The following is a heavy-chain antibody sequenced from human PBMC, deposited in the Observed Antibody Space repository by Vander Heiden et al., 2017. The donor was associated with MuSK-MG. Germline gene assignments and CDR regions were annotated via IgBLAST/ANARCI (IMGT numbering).Heavy chain of an antibody. V-gene: IGHV4-39*01. CDR2: ILHGGST. D-gene: IGHD3-10*01. CDR1: GGSISSSNYY. J-gene: IGHJ4*02. Sequence: QLQLHESGPGLVKPSEPLSLTCIVPGGSISSSNYYCGWIRQPPGQGLEWIGSILHGGSTYYNPSLKSRVTISVDTSKNQFSLKLSSVTAADTAVYYCARLDYYSGSGSPDYWGQGILVTVSS. CDR3: ARLDYYSGSGSPDY.